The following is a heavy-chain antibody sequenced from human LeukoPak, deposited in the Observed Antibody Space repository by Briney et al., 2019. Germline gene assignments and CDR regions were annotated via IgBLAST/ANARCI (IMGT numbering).Heavy chain of an antibody. D-gene: IGHD1-1*01. J-gene: IGHJ4*02. CDR2: IRSNGDTT. V-gene: IGHV3-23*01. CDR3: AKGQELDDGVFDS. CDR1: GFTFSSLA. Sequence: GGSLRLSCTASGFTFSSLAMTWVRQAPGKVLELVSTIRSNGDTTYNADSVKGRFTISKDNSKNTLYLELNSLRVEDTATFYCAKGQELDDGVFDSWGQGTMVTVSS.